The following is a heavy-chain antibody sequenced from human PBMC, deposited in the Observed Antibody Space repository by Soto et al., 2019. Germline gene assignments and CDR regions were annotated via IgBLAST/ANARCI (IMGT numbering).Heavy chain of an antibody. CDR1: GFTFSSYA. V-gene: IGHV3-30-3*01. CDR2: ISYDGSNK. J-gene: IGHJ4*02. Sequence: QVQLVESGGGVVQPGRSLRLSCAASGFTFSSYAMHWVRQAPGKGLEWVAVISYDGSNKYYADSVKGRFTISRDNSKNTLYLQMNSLRAEDTAVYYCARDLRIAAAGTGLGFDYWGQGTLVTVSS. CDR3: ARDLRIAAAGTGLGFDY. D-gene: IGHD6-13*01.